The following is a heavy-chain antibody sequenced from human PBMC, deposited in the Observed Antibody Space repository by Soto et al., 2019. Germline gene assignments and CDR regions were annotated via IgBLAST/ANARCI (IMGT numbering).Heavy chain of an antibody. J-gene: IGHJ6*02. V-gene: IGHV3-7*03. CDR2: IKQDGSEK. Sequence: PGGSLRLTCSASGFTFSSYWMSWVRQAPGKGLEWVANIKQDGSEKYYVDSVKGRFTISRDNAKNSLYLQMNSLGAEDTAVYYCARGVAAVYYYGMDVWGQGTTVTVSS. CDR1: GFTFSSYW. CDR3: ARGVAAVYYYGMDV. D-gene: IGHD6-13*01.